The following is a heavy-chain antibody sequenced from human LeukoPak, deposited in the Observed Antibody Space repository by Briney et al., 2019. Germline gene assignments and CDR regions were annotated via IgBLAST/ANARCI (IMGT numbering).Heavy chain of an antibody. CDR3: AELGITMNGGV. CDR2: ISCSGGTI. V-gene: IGHV3-48*03. J-gene: IGHJ6*04. D-gene: IGHD3-10*02. CDR1: GFTFSSYE. Sequence: GGCLRLSCVDSGFTFSSYEMKWVRQAPGEGRGCGSYISCSGGTIYYSDSVKGRFTIYRDNAKNSLYLQMNSLRAEDTAVYYCAELGITMNGGVWGKGTTVTISS.